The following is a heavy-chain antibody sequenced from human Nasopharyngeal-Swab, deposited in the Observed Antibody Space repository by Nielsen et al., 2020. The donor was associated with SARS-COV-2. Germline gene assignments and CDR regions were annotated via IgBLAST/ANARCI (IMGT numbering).Heavy chain of an antibody. J-gene: IGHJ6*02. V-gene: IGHV3-23*01. CDR2: ISGSGDTT. Sequence: GESLKTLCAAPGFTFSSYAMSWVRQAPGKGLEWVSIISGSGDTTYYADSVKDRFTISRDNSKNTLYLQTNSLRVEDTAVYYCAKAPYLRGLDVWGQGTTVTVSS. CDR3: AKAPYLRGLDV. CDR1: GFTFSSYA. D-gene: IGHD2-21*01.